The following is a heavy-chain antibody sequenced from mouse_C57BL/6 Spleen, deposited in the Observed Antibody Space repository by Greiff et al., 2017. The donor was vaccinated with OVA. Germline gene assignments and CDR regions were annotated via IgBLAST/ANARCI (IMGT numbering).Heavy chain of an antibody. CDR3: ARVYYGSSDGAMDY. CDR2: ISYDGSN. CDR1: GYSITSGYY. D-gene: IGHD1-1*01. V-gene: IGHV3-6*01. J-gene: IGHJ4*01. Sequence: VQLQQSGPGLVKPSQSLSLTCSVTGYSITSGYYWNWIRQFPGNKLEWMGYISYDGSNNYNPSLKNRISITRDTSKNQFFLKLNSVTTEDTATYYCARVYYGSSDGAMDYWGQGTSVTVSS.